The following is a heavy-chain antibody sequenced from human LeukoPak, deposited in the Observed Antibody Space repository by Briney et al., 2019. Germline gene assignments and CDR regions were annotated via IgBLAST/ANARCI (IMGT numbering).Heavy chain of an antibody. J-gene: IGHJ5*02. D-gene: IGHD3-3*01. Sequence: SETLSLTCTVSGGSISSYYWSWIRQPPGKGLEWIGYIYYSGSTNYNPSLKSRVTISVDTSKNQFSLKLSSVTAADTAVYYCARSYCDFWSGRNTNWFDPWGQGTLVTVSS. V-gene: IGHV4-59*01. CDR1: GGSISSYY. CDR2: IYYSGST. CDR3: ARSYCDFWSGRNTNWFDP.